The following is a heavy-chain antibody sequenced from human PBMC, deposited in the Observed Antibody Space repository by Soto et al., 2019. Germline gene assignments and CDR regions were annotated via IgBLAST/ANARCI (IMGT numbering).Heavy chain of an antibody. CDR1: GFTFSSYS. J-gene: IGHJ3*02. Sequence: EVQLVESGGGLVKPGGSLRLSCAASGFTFSSYSMNWVRQAPGKGLEWVSSISSSSSYIYYADSVKGRFTISRDNAKNSLYLQMNSLRAEDTAVYYCASIHLGYDAFDSWGQGTMVTVSS. CDR3: ASIHLGYDAFDS. D-gene: IGHD2-15*01. V-gene: IGHV3-21*01. CDR2: ISSSSSYI.